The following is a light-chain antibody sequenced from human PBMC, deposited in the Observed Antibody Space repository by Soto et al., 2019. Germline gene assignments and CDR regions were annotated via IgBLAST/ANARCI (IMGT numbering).Light chain of an antibody. V-gene: IGKV3-20*01. CDR1: QSVSNNY. CDR2: GAS. CDR3: QQYGSSGT. J-gene: IGKJ1*01. Sequence: EIVMTQSRATLSVSPGDSATLSCRASQSVSNNYLAWYQQNPGQAPRLLIYGASNRATGIPDRFSGSGSGTDFTLTISRLEPEDFAVYYCQQYGSSGTFGQGTKVDIK.